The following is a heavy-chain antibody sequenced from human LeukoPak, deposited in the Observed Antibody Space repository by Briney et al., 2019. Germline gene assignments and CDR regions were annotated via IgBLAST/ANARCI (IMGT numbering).Heavy chain of an antibody. Sequence: GRSLRLSCAASGLTFSSYGMHWVRQAPGKGLEXXAVIWYDGSNKYYADSVKGRFTISRDNSKNTLYLQMNSLRAEDTAVYYCARDTRSGWSYFDYWGQGTLVTVSS. D-gene: IGHD6-19*01. V-gene: IGHV3-33*01. CDR3: ARDTRSGWSYFDY. J-gene: IGHJ4*02. CDR2: IWYDGSNK. CDR1: GLTFSSYG.